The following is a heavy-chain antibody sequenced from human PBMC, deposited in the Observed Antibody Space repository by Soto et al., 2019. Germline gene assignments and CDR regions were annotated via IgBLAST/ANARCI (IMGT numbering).Heavy chain of an antibody. Sequence: SETLSLTCIVSCGSISSSSYYWGWIRQPPGKGLEWIGSIYYSGSTYYNPSLKSRVTISVDTSKNQFSLKLSSVTAADTAVYYCARQGYYDSSGYYYPYYYGMDVWGQGTTVTDSS. CDR3: ARQGYYDSSGYYYPYYYGMDV. CDR2: IYYSGST. D-gene: IGHD3-22*01. CDR1: CGSISSSSYY. V-gene: IGHV4-39*01. J-gene: IGHJ6*02.